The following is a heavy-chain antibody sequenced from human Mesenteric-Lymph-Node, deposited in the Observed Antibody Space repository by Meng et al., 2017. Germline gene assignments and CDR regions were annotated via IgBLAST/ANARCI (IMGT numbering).Heavy chain of an antibody. V-gene: IGHV6-1*01. D-gene: IGHD6-13*01. CDR3: AKGEHAGMDS. Sequence: SETLSLTCAISGDTIFSSTAAWNWIRQSPSRGLEWLGRRYYRSKWYDGYAESVNSRIYISVDTSGNQFSLHLNSVTPEDTAVYYCAKGEHAGMDSWGQGMLVTVSS. J-gene: IGHJ4*02. CDR1: GDTIFSSTAA. CDR2: RYYRSKWYD.